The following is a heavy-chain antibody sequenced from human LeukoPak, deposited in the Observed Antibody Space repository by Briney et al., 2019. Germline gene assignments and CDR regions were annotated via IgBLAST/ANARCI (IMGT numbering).Heavy chain of an antibody. D-gene: IGHD3-22*01. J-gene: IGHJ3*02. CDR2: IYSGGST. Sequence: GGSLRLSCAASGFTVSSNYMSWVRQAPGKGLEWVSVIYSGGSTYYADSVKGRFTISRDNSKNTLYLQMNSLRAEDTAVYYCARVYDSGAFDIWGQGTMVTVSS. CDR1: GFTVSSNY. V-gene: IGHV3-53*01. CDR3: ARVYDSGAFDI.